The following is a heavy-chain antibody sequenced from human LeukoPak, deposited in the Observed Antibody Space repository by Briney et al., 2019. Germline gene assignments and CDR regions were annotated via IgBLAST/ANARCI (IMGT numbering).Heavy chain of an antibody. D-gene: IGHD3-22*01. J-gene: IGHJ4*02. CDR1: GFSFTTYW. CDR3: ARDNYDSSGPYYFDY. Sequence: GGSLRLSCAASGFSFTTYWMGWVRQAPGKGLEWVANINQDESSQYYVDAVRGRFTISRDNAKNSLNLQMNSLRAEDTAVYYCARDNYDSSGPYYFDYWGQGTLVTVSS. CDR2: INQDESSQ. V-gene: IGHV3-7*01.